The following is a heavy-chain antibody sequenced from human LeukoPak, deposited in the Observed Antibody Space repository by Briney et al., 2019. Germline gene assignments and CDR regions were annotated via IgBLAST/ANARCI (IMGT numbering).Heavy chain of an antibody. CDR1: GYTFTRYD. V-gene: IGHV1-46*01. Sequence: AASVNVSCTASGYTFTRYDMHWVRQAPGQGLEWMGIINPSGGSTSYAQKFQGRVTMTRDTSTSTVYMELSSLRSEDTAVYYCARNSYYYDTSPLDYWGQGTLVTVSS. J-gene: IGHJ4*02. CDR2: INPSGGST. CDR3: ARNSYYYDTSPLDY. D-gene: IGHD3-22*01.